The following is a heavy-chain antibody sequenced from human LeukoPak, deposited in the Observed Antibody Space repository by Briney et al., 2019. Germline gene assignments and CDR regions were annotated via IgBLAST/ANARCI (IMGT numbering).Heavy chain of an antibody. CDR2: IIPIFGTA. J-gene: IGHJ6*03. D-gene: IGHD6-13*01. V-gene: IGHV1-69*06. Sequence: SVKVSCKASGGTFSSYAISWVRHAPGQGLEWMGGIIPIFGTANYAQKFQGRVTITADKSTSTAYMELSSLRSEDTAVYYCARAGLGYSSSWDYYYYMDVWGKGTTVTVSS. CDR1: GGTFSSYA. CDR3: ARAGLGYSSSWDYYYYMDV.